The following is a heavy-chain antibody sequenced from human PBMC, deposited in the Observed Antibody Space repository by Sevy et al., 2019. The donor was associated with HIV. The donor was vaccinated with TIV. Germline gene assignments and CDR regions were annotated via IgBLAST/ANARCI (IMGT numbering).Heavy chain of an antibody. CDR1: GFTFSSYW. Sequence: GGSLRLSCAASGFTFSSYWMSWVRQAPGKGLERVANIKQDGSEKYYVDSVKGRFTISRDNAKNSLYLQMNSLRAEDTAVYYCARDSGDFWSGRPSGYFDYWGQGTLVTVSS. CDR2: IKQDGSEK. J-gene: IGHJ4*02. D-gene: IGHD3-3*01. CDR3: ARDSGDFWSGRPSGYFDY. V-gene: IGHV3-7*01.